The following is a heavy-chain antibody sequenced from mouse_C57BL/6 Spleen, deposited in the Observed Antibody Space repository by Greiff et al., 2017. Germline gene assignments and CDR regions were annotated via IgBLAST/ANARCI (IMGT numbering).Heavy chain of an antibody. CDR3: ATWLLDYYAMDY. Sequence: VQLQQPGAELVKPGASVKLSCKASGYTFTSYWMHWVKQRPGQGLEWIGMIHPNSGSTNYNEKFKSKATLTVDKSSSTSYMQLSSLTSEATAVYYCATWLLDYYAMDYWGQGTSVTVSS. V-gene: IGHV1-64*01. CDR1: GYTFTSYW. CDR2: IHPNSGST. D-gene: IGHD2-3*01. J-gene: IGHJ4*01.